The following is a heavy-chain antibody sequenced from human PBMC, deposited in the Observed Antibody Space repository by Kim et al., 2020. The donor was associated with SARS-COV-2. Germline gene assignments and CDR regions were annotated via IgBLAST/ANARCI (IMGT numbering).Heavy chain of an antibody. CDR1: GYSFSRHW. CDR2: IYPGDSKT. D-gene: IGHD2-2*01. V-gene: IGHV5-51*01. CDR3: AGVETSTTCYWFFYYYGMDV. Sequence: GESLKISCKGSGYSFSRHWIGWVRQMPGKGLEWMGIIYPGDSKTRYSPSFQGQVTISADKSISTAYLQWSSLKASDTAMYYCAGVETSTTCYWFFYYYGMDVWGQGTTVTVSS. J-gene: IGHJ6*02.